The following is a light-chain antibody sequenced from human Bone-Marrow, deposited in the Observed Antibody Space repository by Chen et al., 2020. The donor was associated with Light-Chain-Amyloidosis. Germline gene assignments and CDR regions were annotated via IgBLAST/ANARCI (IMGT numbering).Light chain of an antibody. J-gene: IGLJ2*01. CDR2: EFT. CDR3: GSYAGTNNWI. Sequence: QTALPQPPSASGSPGHSVTISCPGCSFDYVSWYQQHPGKAPKLLIYEFTKRPSGVPARFSGTRSGTTASLTVSGLQAEDEADYHCGSYAGTNNWIFGGGTKLTVL. CDR1: SFDY. V-gene: IGLV2-8*01.